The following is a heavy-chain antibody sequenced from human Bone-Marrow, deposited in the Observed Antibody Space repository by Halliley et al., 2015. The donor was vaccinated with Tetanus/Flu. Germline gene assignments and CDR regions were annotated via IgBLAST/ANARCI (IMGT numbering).Heavy chain of an antibody. CDR2: IKSKSDGWTP. D-gene: IGHD2-15*01. J-gene: IGHJ4*02. V-gene: IGHV3-15*01. CDR3: ATDGGSFFDY. CDR1: GFTFSQVW. Sequence: SLRLSCTVSGFTFSQVWMSWVRQLPGKGLEWVGRIKSKSDGWTPNYAAPVEGRFSISRDDSRKTLFLQMNSLKSEDAGLYFFATDGGSFFDYWGQGKLVTVSS.